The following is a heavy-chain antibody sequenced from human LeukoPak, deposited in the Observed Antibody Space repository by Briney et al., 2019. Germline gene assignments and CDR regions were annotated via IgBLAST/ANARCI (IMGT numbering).Heavy chain of an antibody. CDR2: ISSSGSTI. Sequence: PGGSLRLSCAASGFTFSDYYMSWLRQAPGKGLEWVSYISSSGSTIYYADSVKGRFTISRDNAKNSLYLQMNSLRAEDTAVYYCARDKYPYCSGGSCYGAHYWGQGTLVTVSS. J-gene: IGHJ4*02. CDR3: ARDKYPYCSGGSCYGAHY. CDR1: GFTFSDYY. D-gene: IGHD2-15*01. V-gene: IGHV3-11*04.